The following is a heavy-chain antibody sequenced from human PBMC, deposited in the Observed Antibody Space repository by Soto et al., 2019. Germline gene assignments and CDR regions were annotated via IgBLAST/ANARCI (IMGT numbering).Heavy chain of an antibody. J-gene: IGHJ4*02. V-gene: IGHV3-23*01. CDR3: AKDRGGGWALLVNFDY. CDR1: GFTFSSYA. Sequence: GGSLRLSCAASGFTFSSYAMSWVRQAPGKGLEWVSAISGSGGSTYYADSVKGRFTISRDNSKNTLYLQMNSLRAEDTAVYYCAKDRGGGWALLVNFDYWGQGTLVTVSS. D-gene: IGHD2-8*02. CDR2: ISGSGGST.